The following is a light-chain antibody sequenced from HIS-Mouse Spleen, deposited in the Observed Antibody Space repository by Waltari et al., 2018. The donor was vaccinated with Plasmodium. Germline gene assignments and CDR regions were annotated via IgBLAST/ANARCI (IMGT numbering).Light chain of an antibody. J-gene: IGLJ2*01. Sequence: QSALTQPASVSGSPGQSITISCTGTSSDVGSYNLVSWYQQHPGKAPKLMISEGSKRPSGVFNRVSGSKAGNTASLTISGLQAEDEADYYCCSYAGSSTFVVFGGGTKLTVL. V-gene: IGLV2-23*03. CDR3: CSYAGSSTFVV. CDR1: SSDVGSYNL. CDR2: EGS.